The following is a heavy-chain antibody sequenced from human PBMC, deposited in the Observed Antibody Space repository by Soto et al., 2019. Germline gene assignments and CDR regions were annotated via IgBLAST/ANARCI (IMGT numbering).Heavy chain of an antibody. CDR3: ASTGGGYYDSSGYYYDGLDI. J-gene: IGHJ3*02. Sequence: SVKVSCKASGGTFSSYAISWVRQAPGQGLEWMGGIIPIFGTANYAQKFQGRVTITADESTSTAYMELSSLRSEDTAVYYCASTGGGYYDSSGYYYDGLDIWGQGTMVTVSS. CDR1: GGTFSSYA. CDR2: IIPIFGTA. D-gene: IGHD3-22*01. V-gene: IGHV1-69*13.